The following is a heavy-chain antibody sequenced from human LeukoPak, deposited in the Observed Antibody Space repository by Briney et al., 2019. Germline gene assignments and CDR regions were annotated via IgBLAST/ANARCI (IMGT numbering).Heavy chain of an antibody. D-gene: IGHD5-18*01. Sequence: PSETLSLTCTVSGYSISSGYYWGWIRQPPGKGLEWIGSIYHSGSTYYNPSLKSRVTISVDTSKNQFSLKLSSVTAADTAVYYCARGTNTAMVTLDYWGQGTLVTVSS. V-gene: IGHV4-38-2*02. J-gene: IGHJ4*02. CDR2: IYHSGST. CDR1: GYSISSGYY. CDR3: ARGTNTAMVTLDY.